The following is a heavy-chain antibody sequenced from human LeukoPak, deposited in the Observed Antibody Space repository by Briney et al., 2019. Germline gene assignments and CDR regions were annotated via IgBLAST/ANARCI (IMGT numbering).Heavy chain of an antibody. CDR1: GGSITSYY. Sequence: SETLSLTCTVSGGSITSYYWSWIRQPPGKGLEWIGYIYDTGSTNYNPSLKSRVTISVEASKNQFSLKLSSVTAADTAVYYCARHATTMITADSPLDYWGQGTLVTVSS. CDR2: IYDTGST. D-gene: IGHD3-16*01. V-gene: IGHV4-59*08. J-gene: IGHJ4*02. CDR3: ARHATTMITADSPLDY.